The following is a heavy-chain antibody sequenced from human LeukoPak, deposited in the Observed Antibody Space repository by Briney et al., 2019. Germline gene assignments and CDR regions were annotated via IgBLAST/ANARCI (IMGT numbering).Heavy chain of an antibody. J-gene: IGHJ4*02. CDR2: IKSKTDGGTT. V-gene: IGHV3-15*01. CDR3: TTALGGYYDFWSGYPHFDY. Sequence: GGSLRLSCAASGFTFSNAWMSWVRQAPGKGLEWVGRIKSKTDGGTTDYAAPVKGRFTISRDDSKNTLYLQMNSLKTEDTAAYYCTTALGGYYDFWSGYPHFDYWGQGTLVTVSS. D-gene: IGHD3-3*01. CDR1: GFTFSNAW.